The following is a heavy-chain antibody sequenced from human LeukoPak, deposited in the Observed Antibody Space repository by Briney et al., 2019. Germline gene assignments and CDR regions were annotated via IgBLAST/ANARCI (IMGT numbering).Heavy chain of an antibody. J-gene: IGHJ4*02. Sequence: GGALRISCAAPGFHLRSLWMSWVRPAPGKGVEGVANINEHGGDMYYVGSVKGRFTISRDNAKNSLYLQMNSLRADDTAVYYCARDLFTEGEDYWGQGTLVTVSS. V-gene: IGHV3-7*01. CDR1: GFHLRSLW. CDR2: INEHGGDM. CDR3: ARDLFTEGEDY. D-gene: IGHD3-16*01.